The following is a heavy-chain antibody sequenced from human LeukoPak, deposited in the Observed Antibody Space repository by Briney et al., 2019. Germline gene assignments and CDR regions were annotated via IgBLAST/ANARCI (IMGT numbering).Heavy chain of an antibody. D-gene: IGHD6-19*01. Sequence: PGRSLRLSCAASGFTFSSYAMHWVRQAPGKGLEWVAIIWYDGSSIYYADSVKGRFTISRDNSKNTLYLQMNSLRAEDTAMYYCARDWAGTWDYWGQGTLVTVSS. CDR2: IWYDGSSI. V-gene: IGHV3-33*08. CDR1: GFTFSSYA. CDR3: ARDWAGTWDY. J-gene: IGHJ4*02.